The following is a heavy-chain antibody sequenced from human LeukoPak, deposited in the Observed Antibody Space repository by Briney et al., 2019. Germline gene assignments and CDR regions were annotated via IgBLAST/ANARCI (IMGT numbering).Heavy chain of an antibody. CDR3: ARLAYSSGWYDFDY. CDR2: IYYSGST. D-gene: IGHD6-19*01. CDR1: GGSISSYY. Sequence: PSETLSPTCTVSGGSISSYYWSWIRQPPGKGLEWIGYIYYSGSTNYNPSLKSRVTISVDTSRNQFSLKLSSVTAADTAVYYCARLAYSSGWYDFDYWGQGTLVTVSS. V-gene: IGHV4-59*08. J-gene: IGHJ4*02.